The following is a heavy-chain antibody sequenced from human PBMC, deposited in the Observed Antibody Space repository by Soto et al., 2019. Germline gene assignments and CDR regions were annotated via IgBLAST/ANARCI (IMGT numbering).Heavy chain of an antibody. V-gene: IGHV1-69*13. D-gene: IGHD2-21*02. J-gene: IGHJ3*02. CDR1: GGTFSSYA. Sequence: SVKVSCKASGGTFSSYAISWVRQAPGQGLEWMGGIIPIFGTANYAQKFQGRVTITADESTSTAYMELSSLRSEDTAVYYCARGGTGDCGGDCYSDFYAFDIWGQGTMVTVSS. CDR3: ARGGTGDCGGDCYSDFYAFDI. CDR2: IIPIFGTA.